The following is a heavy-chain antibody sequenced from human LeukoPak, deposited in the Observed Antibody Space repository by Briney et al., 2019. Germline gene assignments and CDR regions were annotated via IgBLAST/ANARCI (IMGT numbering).Heavy chain of an antibody. CDR2: IYTSGST. D-gene: IGHD6-6*01. J-gene: IGHJ4*02. CDR1: GYPISNGYY. CDR3: ARATGIAARFQDY. V-gene: IGHV4-4*07. Sequence: PSETLSLTCAVSGYPISNGYYWSWIRQPPGKGLEGIGRIYTSGSTNYNPSLKSRVTMSVDTSKNQFSLKLSSVTAADTAVYYCARATGIAARFQDYWGQGTLVTVSS.